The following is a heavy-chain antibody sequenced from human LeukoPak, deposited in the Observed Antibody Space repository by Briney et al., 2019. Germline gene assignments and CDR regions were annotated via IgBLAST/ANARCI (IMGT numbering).Heavy chain of an antibody. D-gene: IGHD3-22*01. Sequence: PGGSLRLSCAVSGITLSNYGMGWVRQAPGKGLEWVAGISDSGGRTTYADSVKGRFTISRDDPKNTLYLQMNSLRAEDTAVYFCAKRGVVIRVILVGFHKEAYYFDSWGQGALVTVSS. CDR3: AKRGVVIRVILVGFHKEAYYFDS. V-gene: IGHV3-23*01. J-gene: IGHJ4*02. CDR2: ISDSGGRT. CDR1: GITLSNYG.